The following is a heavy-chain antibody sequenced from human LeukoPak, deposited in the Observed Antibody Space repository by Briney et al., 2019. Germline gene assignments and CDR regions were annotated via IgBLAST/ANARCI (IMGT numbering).Heavy chain of an antibody. V-gene: IGHV4-30-2*01. J-gene: IGHJ4*02. CDR3: AGYSSGGYHFDY. CDR2: IYHSGST. CDR1: GGSISSGGYS. D-gene: IGHD6-19*01. Sequence: SETLSLTCAVSGGSISSGGYSWSWIRQPPGKGLEWIGYIYHSGSTYYNPSLKSRVTISVDRSKNQFSLKLSSVTAADTAVYYCAGYSSGGYHFDYWGQGTLVTVSS.